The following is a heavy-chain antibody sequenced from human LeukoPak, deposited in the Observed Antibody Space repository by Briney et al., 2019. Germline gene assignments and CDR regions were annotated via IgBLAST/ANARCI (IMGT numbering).Heavy chain of an antibody. J-gene: IGHJ4*02. Sequence: GGSLRLSCAGSGFTFSDYYISWIRQAPGKGLEWVSYISSSGRTIYYADSVKGRFTISRDNAKNSLYLQMNSLRAEDTAVYYCARADCSSSSCYELDYWGQGTLVTVSS. V-gene: IGHV3-11*04. CDR1: GFTFSDYY. CDR3: ARADCSSSSCYELDY. CDR2: ISSSGRTI. D-gene: IGHD2-2*01.